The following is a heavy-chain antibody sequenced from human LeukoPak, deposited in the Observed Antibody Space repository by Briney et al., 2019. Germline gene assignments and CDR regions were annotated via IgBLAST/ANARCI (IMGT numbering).Heavy chain of an antibody. Sequence: RGSLRLSCAASGFTFSNYWMSWVRQAPGKGLEWVGNIKPDGTEKNYADSAKGRFTISRDNAKNSVYLQMNSLRAEDTSVYYCVRIGAAAGTRVYADYWGQGTLATVST. V-gene: IGHV3-7*01. J-gene: IGHJ4*02. CDR1: GFTFSNYW. D-gene: IGHD6-13*01. CDR2: IKPDGTEK. CDR3: VRIGAAAGTRVYADY.